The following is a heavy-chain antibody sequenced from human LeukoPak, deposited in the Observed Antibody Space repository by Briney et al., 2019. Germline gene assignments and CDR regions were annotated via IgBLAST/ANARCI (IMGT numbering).Heavy chain of an antibody. CDR1: GFTFSSYA. Sequence: GGALRLSCAASGFTFSSYAMSWVRQAPGKGLEWVSAIRDSGSSTHYADSVKGRFTTSRDNSKNTLFLQMNSLRAEDAAIYYCAKDPRGYYDSSGYTAEYFHHWGQGTLVTVSS. D-gene: IGHD3-22*01. J-gene: IGHJ1*01. CDR2: IRDSGSST. CDR3: AKDPRGYYDSSGYTAEYFHH. V-gene: IGHV3-23*01.